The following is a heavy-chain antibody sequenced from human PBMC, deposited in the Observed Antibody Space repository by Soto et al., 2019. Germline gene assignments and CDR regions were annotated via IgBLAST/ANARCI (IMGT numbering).Heavy chain of an antibody. J-gene: IGHJ5*02. CDR2: IYHSGST. D-gene: IGHD3-9*01. CDR3: AREDSSYYDILTGHRGPRVVDP. CDR1: GYSISSGYY. V-gene: IGHV4-38-2*02. Sequence: SETLSLTCAVSGYSISSGYYWGWIRQPPGKGLEWIGSIYHSGSTYYNPSLKSRVTIPVDTSKNQFSLKLSSVTAADTAVYYCAREDSSYYDILTGHRGPRVVDPWGQGTLVTVSS.